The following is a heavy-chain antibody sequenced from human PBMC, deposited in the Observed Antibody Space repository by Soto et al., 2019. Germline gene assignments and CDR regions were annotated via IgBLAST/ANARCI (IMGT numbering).Heavy chain of an antibody. V-gene: IGHV1-69*06. J-gene: IGHJ3*01. Sequence: QVQLVQSGAVVKKPGSSVEVSCKASGGTFKGYGISWVRQAPGQGLEWMGGTVPVFDTSKYAPRFQGRVMITADKSTSTAYMELSSVRSEDTAIYFCARGVSNSGAYYTGPSAYDLWGQGTLVIVSS. CDR1: GGTFKGYG. CDR3: ARGVSNSGAYYTGPSAYDL. D-gene: IGHD3-10*01. CDR2: TVPVFDTS.